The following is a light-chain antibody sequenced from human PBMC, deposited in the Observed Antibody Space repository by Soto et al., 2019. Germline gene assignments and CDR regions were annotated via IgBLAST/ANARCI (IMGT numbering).Light chain of an antibody. J-gene: IGLJ1*01. Sequence: QSALTQPRSVSGSPGQSVAISFTGTGSDVGGYNYVSWYQQHPGKAPKLMIYDVTKRPSGVPDRFSAPKSGNTASLTISGLQADDEADYYCCSYAGSYSYVFGTGTKVTVL. CDR2: DVT. V-gene: IGLV2-11*01. CDR1: GSDVGGYNY. CDR3: CSYAGSYSYV.